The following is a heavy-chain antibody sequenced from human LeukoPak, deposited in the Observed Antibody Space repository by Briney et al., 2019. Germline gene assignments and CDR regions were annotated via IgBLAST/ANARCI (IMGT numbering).Heavy chain of an antibody. CDR3: AKGPAAMDYFDY. D-gene: IGHD2-2*01. CDR2: ISGSGGST. V-gene: IGHV3-23*01. Sequence: GGSLRLSCAASGFTFSSYAMSWVRQAPGKGLEWVSAISGSGGSTYYADSVKGRFTISRDNSKTTLYLQMTSLRAEDTAVYYCAKGPAAMDYFDYWGQGTLVTVSS. CDR1: GFTFSSYA. J-gene: IGHJ4*02.